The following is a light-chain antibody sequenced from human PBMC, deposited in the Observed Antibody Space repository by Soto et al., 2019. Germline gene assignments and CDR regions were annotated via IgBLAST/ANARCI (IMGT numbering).Light chain of an antibody. CDR2: EGS. CDR1: SSDVGSYNL. V-gene: IGLV2-23*03. J-gene: IGLJ2*01. CDR3: CSYAGGSTFSVV. Sequence: QSALTQPASVSGSPGQSITISCTGTSSDVGSYNLVSWYQQHPGKAPKLMIYEGSKRPSGVSNRFSGSKSGNTASLTTAGLQAEYEADYYCCSYAGGSTFSVVVGGGTELTVL.